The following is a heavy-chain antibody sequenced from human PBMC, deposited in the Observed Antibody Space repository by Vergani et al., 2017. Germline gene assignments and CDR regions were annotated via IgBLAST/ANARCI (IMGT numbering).Heavy chain of an antibody. D-gene: IGHD4-23*01. J-gene: IGHJ6*02. Sequence: QVQLQQWGAGLLKPSETLSLTCAVYGGSFSGYYWSWIRQPPGKGLEWIGEINHSGSTNYNPSLKSRVTISVDTSKNQFSLKLSSVTAADTAVYYCARVSFEGGNRYYYYGMDVWGQGTTVTVSS. CDR2: INHSGST. V-gene: IGHV4-34*01. CDR1: GGSFSGYY. CDR3: ARVSFEGGNRYYYYGMDV.